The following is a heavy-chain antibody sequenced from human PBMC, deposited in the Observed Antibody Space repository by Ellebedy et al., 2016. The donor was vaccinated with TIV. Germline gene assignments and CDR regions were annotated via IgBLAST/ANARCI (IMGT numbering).Heavy chain of an antibody. CDR1: GGSISSYY. V-gene: IGHV4-59*12. Sequence: SETLSLXXTVSGGSISSYYWSWIRQPPGKGLEWIGYIYYSGSTNYNPSLKSRVTISVDTSKNQFSLKLSSVTAADTAVYYCARANLSGSYPIDYWGQGTLVTVSS. J-gene: IGHJ4*02. D-gene: IGHD3-10*01. CDR2: IYYSGST. CDR3: ARANLSGSYPIDY.